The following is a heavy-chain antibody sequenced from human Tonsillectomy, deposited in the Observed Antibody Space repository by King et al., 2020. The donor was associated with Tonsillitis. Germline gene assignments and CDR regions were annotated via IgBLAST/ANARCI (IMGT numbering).Heavy chain of an antibody. D-gene: IGHD4-23*01. CDR2: INPNSGDA. CDR1: GYTFTGYY. V-gene: IGHV1-2*02. Sequence: QLVQSGAEVKKPGASVKVSCKASGYTFTGYYLHWVRQAPGQGLEWMGWINPNSGDAHYAQQFQGRVTMTRDTSISTAYMGLSRLRSDDTAVYYCARDLGETTVITRGDFQHWGQGALVSVSS. CDR3: ARDLGETTVITRGDFQH. J-gene: IGHJ1*01.